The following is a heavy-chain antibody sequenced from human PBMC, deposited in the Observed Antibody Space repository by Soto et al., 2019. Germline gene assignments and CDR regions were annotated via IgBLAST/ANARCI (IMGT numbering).Heavy chain of an antibody. J-gene: IGHJ5*02. CDR2: INDEGSSA. D-gene: IGHD6-19*01. CDR3: VRDQSVAGPTTLFDP. CDR1: GVQVRRYW. V-gene: IGHV3-74*01. Sequence: EVQLVESGGGLVQQGGSLRLSCAASGVQVRRYWMHWVRQPPGKGLVWVSRINDEGSSADYADSVKGRFTVSRDNAKNTLYLEMNSLRAEDTAVYYCVRDQSVAGPTTLFDPWGRGILVIVSS.